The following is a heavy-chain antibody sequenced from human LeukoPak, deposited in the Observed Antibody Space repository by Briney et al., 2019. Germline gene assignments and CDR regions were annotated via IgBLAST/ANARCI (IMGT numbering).Heavy chain of an antibody. Sequence: PGRSLRLSCAASGFTFSSYAMHWVRQAPGKGLEWVAVISYDGSNKYYADSVKGRFTISRDNAKNSLYLQMNSLRAEDTAVYYCARDLYYGSGSYRGYYYYGMDVWGQGTTVTVSS. CDR3: ARDLYYGSGSYRGYYYYGMDV. D-gene: IGHD3-10*01. CDR1: GFTFSSYA. V-gene: IGHV3-30-3*01. J-gene: IGHJ6*02. CDR2: ISYDGSNK.